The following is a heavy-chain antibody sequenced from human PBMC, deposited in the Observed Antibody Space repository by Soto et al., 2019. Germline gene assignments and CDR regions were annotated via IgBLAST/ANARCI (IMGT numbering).Heavy chain of an antibody. CDR3: ARGYCTTTICDPWFDP. CDR2: IYPGDSDT. D-gene: IGHD2-2*01. CDR1: GYSFTSYW. J-gene: IGHJ5*02. Sequence: GESLKISCTGVGYSFTSYWIGWVRQMPGKGLEWMGIIYPGDSDTRYSPSFQGQVTISADKSITTAYLQWSSLKASDTAMYYCARGYCTTTICDPWFDPWGQGTLVSVSS. V-gene: IGHV5-51*01.